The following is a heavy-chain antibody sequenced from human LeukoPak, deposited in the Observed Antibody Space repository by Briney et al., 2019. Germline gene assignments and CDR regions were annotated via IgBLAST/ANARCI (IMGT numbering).Heavy chain of an antibody. CDR1: GYIFTGYY. J-gene: IGHJ4*02. CDR2: INPNSGGT. D-gene: IGHD3-9*01. V-gene: IGHV1-2*02. CDR3: ARFTYYDILTGYEPGY. Sequence: GASVKVSCKASGYIFTGYYMHWVRQAPGQGLEWMGWINPNSGGTNYAQKFQGRVTMTRDTSISTAYMELSRLRSDDTAVYYCARFTYYDILTGYEPGYWGQGTLVTVSS.